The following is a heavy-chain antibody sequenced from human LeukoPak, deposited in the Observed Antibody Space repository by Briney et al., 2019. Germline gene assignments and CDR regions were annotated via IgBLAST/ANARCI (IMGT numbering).Heavy chain of an antibody. J-gene: IGHJ4*02. CDR3: ARDLRVGKYYFDY. Sequence: PGGSLRLSCAASGFTFSSYSMNWVRQAPGKGLEWVSSISSSSSYIYYADSVKGRFTISGDNAKNSLYLQMNSLRAEDTAVYYCARDLRVGKYYFDYWGQGTLVTVSS. CDR2: ISSSSSYI. D-gene: IGHD7-27*01. CDR1: GFTFSSYS. V-gene: IGHV3-21*01.